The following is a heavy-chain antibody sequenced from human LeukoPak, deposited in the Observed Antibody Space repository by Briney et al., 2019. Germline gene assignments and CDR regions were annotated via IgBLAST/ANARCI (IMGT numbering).Heavy chain of an antibody. CDR3: ARAVLTGYYTPDFDY. D-gene: IGHD3-9*01. CDR2: INPSGGST. J-gene: IGHJ4*02. CDR1: EYTFTSYY. Sequence: ASVKLSCKASEYTFTSYYMHRVRQAPGQGLEWMGIINPSGGSTSYAQKFQGRVTMTRDTSTCTVYMELSSLRSEDTAVYYCARAVLTGYYTPDFDYWGQGTLVTVSS. V-gene: IGHV1-46*01.